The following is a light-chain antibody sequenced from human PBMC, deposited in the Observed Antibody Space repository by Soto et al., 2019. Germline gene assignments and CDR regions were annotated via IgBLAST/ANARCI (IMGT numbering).Light chain of an antibody. J-gene: IGLJ1*01. Sequence: QSALTQTASVSGSPGQSITISCTGISSDVGSYDVVSWYQQHPGKAPKLIIYEANKRPSEVSDRFSGSKSGNTASLTISGLQVDDEADYFCCSYEGAVTFPHVTGTGSKVTVL. CDR3: CSYEGAVTFPHV. V-gene: IGLV2-23*02. CDR1: SSDVGSYDV. CDR2: EAN.